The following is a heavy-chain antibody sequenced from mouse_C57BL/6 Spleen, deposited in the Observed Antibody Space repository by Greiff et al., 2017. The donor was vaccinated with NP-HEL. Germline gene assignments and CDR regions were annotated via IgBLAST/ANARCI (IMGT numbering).Heavy chain of an antibody. CDR3: ARSGDYDGGAWFAY. CDR1: GYTFTSYW. J-gene: IGHJ3*01. Sequence: VQLQQSGAELVKPGASVKLSCKASGYTFTSYWMQWVKQRPGQGLEWIGEIDPSDSYTNYNQKFKGKATLTVDTSSSTAYMQLSSLTSEDSAVYYCARSGDYDGGAWFAYWGQGTLVTVSA. D-gene: IGHD2-4*01. CDR2: IDPSDSYT. V-gene: IGHV1-50*01.